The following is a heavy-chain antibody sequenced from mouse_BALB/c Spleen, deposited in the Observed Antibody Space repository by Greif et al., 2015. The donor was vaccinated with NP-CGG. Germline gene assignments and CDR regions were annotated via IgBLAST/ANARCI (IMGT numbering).Heavy chain of an antibody. Sequence: QVQLQQSGPGLVAPSQSLSITCTVSGFSLTSYGVHWVRQPPGKGLEWLGVIWAGGSTNYNSAPMSRLSISKDNSKSQVFLKMNSLQTDDTSMYYCATAYYRYDGPYAMDYWGQGTSVTVSS. CDR2: IWAGGST. D-gene: IGHD2-14*01. V-gene: IGHV2-9*02. CDR3: ATAYYRYDGPYAMDY. CDR1: GFSLTSYG. J-gene: IGHJ4*01.